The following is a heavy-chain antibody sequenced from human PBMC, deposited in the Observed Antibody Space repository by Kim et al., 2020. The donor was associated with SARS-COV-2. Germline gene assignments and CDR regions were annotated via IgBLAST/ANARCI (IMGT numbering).Heavy chain of an antibody. D-gene: IGHD6-13*01. J-gene: IGHJ6*02. V-gene: IGHV4-31*03. CDR3: ARDSIAAARMIYGMDV. CDR2: IYYSGST. Sequence: TLSLTCTVSGGSISSGGYYWSWIRQHPGKGLEWIGYIYYSGSTYYNPSLKSRVTISVDTSKNQFSLKLSSVTAADTAVYYCARDSIAAARMIYGMDVWGQGTTVTVSS. CDR1: GGSISSGGYY.